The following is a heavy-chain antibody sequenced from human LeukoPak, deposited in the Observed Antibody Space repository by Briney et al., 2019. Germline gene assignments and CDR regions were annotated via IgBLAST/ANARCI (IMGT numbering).Heavy chain of an antibody. J-gene: IGHJ4*02. CDR2: IYYSGSA. V-gene: IGHV4-31*03. CDR3: ARGSYYGFSGDS. Sequence: SETLSLTCSVSGGAIGSDGYYWNWIRQHPGKGLEWIGYIYYSGSASYNPSHKSRVTISVDTSKNQFSLRLSSVTAADTAVYYCARGSYYGFSGDSWGQGSLVTVSS. CDR1: GGAIGSDGYY. D-gene: IGHD3-10*01.